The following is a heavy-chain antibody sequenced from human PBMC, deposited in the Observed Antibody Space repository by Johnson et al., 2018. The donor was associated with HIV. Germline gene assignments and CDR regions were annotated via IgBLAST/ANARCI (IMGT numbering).Heavy chain of an antibody. V-gene: IGHV3-30*02. CDR2: MRYDGSNK. D-gene: IGHD2-15*01. Sequence: QVQLVESGGGVVQPGGSLRLSCAASGFTFSSYGMHWVRQAPGKGLEWVAFMRYDGSNKYYADSVKGRFTISRDNSKNTQSLQMNSLRAEDTAVYYCARKESAYCSGGSCGTDAFDIWGQGTMVTVSS. CDR1: GFTFSSYG. J-gene: IGHJ3*02. CDR3: ARKESAYCSGGSCGTDAFDI.